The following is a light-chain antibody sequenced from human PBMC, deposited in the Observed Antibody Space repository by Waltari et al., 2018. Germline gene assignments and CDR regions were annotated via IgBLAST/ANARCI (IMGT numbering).Light chain of an antibody. J-gene: IGLJ1*01. CDR2: DDS. CDR3: QVWDSSSDRYV. CDR1: NLGSKS. Sequence: SYVLTQPPSESVAPGQTARITCWGNNLGSKSVHWYQQKPGQAPVLVVYDDSDRPSGIPERFSGSNSGNTATLTISRVEAGDEADYYCQVWDSSSDRYVFGTGTKVTVL. V-gene: IGLV3-21*02.